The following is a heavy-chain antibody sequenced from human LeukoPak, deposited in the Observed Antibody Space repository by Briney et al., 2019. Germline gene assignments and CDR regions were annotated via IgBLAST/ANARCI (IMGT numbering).Heavy chain of an antibody. D-gene: IGHD7-27*01. J-gene: IGHJ4*02. CDR1: GFTFSSYW. CDR2: IKQDGSEK. CDR3: ARDKMTGDSYFDF. Sequence: GGSLRLSCAAPGFTFSSYWMSWVRQAPGKGLEWVAHIKQDGSEKNYVGSVKGRFTISRDNAKNSLLLQMDGLRAEDSAVYYCARDKMTGDSYFDFWGQGALVTVSS. V-gene: IGHV3-7*01.